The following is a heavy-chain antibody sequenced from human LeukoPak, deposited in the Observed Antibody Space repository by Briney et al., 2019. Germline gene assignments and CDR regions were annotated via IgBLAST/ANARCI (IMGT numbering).Heavy chain of an antibody. D-gene: IGHD2-2*01. J-gene: IGHJ4*02. CDR2: IYYSGST. Sequence: PSETLSLTCTVSGGSISSSSYYWGWIRQPPGKGLEWIGSIYYSGSTYYNPSLKSRVTISVDTSKNQFSLKLSSVAAADTAVYYCARHEDCSSTSCQGDDYWGQGTLVTVSS. CDR3: ARHEDCSSTSCQGDDY. V-gene: IGHV4-39*01. CDR1: GGSISSSSYY.